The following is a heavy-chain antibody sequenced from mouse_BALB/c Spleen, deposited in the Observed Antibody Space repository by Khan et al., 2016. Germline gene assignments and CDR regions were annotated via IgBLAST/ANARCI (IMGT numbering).Heavy chain of an antibody. CDR1: GFTFSSYA. Sequence: EVELVESGGGLVKPGGSLKLSCAAAGFTFSSYAMSWVRQTPEKRLEWVASTSSCGSSFYPDILQDRLTISRDNARNILYLQMSSLRTYDTAMYFCASRVSYFDYWGQGTTLTVSS. J-gene: IGHJ2*01. D-gene: IGHD3-3*01. V-gene: IGHV5-6-5*01. CDR3: ASRVSYFDY. CDR2: TSSCGSS.